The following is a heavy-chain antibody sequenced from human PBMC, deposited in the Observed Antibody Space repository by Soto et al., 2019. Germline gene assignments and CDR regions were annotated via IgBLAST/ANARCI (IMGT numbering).Heavy chain of an antibody. CDR3: ARRAAAQIGTVDP. J-gene: IGHJ5*02. D-gene: IGHD6-13*01. Sequence: GGSLRLSCAASGFTFSSYWMHWVRQAPGKGLVWVSRINSDGSSTSYADSVKGRFTISRDNAKNTLYLQMNSLRAEDTAAYYCARRAAAQIGTVDPWGQGTLVTVSS. CDR2: INSDGSST. V-gene: IGHV3-74*01. CDR1: GFTFSSYW.